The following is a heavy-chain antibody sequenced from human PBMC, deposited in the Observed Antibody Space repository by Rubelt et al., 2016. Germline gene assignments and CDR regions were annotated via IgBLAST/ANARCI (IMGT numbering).Heavy chain of an antibody. CDR3: AGVIWGSGWSNNWFDP. V-gene: IGHV1-3*01. CDR2: INAGNGNQ. CDR1: GYTFTSYA. Sequence: QVQLVQSGAEVKKPGASVKVSCKASGYTFTSYAMHWVRQAPGQRLEWMGWINAGNGNQKYSQKFQGRFTITRETSAGTAYMELSSLRFEATAFYYCAGVIWGSGWSNNWFDPWGQGTLVTVSS. D-gene: IGHD6-19*01. J-gene: IGHJ5*02.